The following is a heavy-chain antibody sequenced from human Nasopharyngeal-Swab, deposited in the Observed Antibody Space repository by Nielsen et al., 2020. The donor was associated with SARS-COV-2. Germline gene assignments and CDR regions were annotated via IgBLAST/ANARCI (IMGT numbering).Heavy chain of an antibody. CDR2: IRYDGSNN. J-gene: IGHJ4*02. V-gene: IGHV3-30*02. D-gene: IGHD4-17*01. Sequence: GESLKISCAASGFTFSSNGMHWVRQAPGKGLEWVAFIRYDGSNNYYADAVKGRFTISRDNYKNMLYLQMSSLRAEDTAVYYCAKDGDRDGYGDFCLDYWGQGTLVTASS. CDR3: AKDGDRDGYGDFCLDY. CDR1: GFTFSSNG.